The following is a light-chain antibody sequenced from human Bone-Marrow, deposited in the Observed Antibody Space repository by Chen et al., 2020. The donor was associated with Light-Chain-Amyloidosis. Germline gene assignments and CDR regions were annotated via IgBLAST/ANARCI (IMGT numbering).Light chain of an antibody. J-gene: IGLJ2*01. CDR1: DLPTKY. CDR3: QSADSSGTYEVI. V-gene: IGLV3-25*03. Sequence: SYALTQPPSVSLSPGQTPRFTCPGDDLPTKYAYCYQQNPGQAPVLVIHRDTERPSGISERFSGSSSGTTATLTISGVQAEDEADYHCQSADSSGTYEVIFGGGTKLTVL. CDR2: RDT.